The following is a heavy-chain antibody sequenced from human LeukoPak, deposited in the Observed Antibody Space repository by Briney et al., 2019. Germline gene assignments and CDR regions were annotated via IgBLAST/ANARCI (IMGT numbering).Heavy chain of an antibody. D-gene: IGHD6-13*01. V-gene: IGHV1-3*01. J-gene: IGHJ5*02. Sequence: ASVKVSCKASGYTFTSYAMHWVHQAPGQRLEWMGWINAGNGNTKYSQKFQGRVTITRDTSASTAYMELSSLRSEDTAVYYCARVRGIAAAGTWFDPWGQGTLVTVSS. CDR2: INAGNGNT. CDR1: GYTFTSYA. CDR3: ARVRGIAAAGTWFDP.